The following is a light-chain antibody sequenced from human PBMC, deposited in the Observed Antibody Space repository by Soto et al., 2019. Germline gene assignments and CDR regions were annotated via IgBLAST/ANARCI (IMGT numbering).Light chain of an antibody. CDR2: SAS. Sequence: EIVLTQSPGTLSLSPGERATLSCRASQSVSSTYLAWYQQKPGQAPRLLIYSASSRATGIPDRFRGSGSATDFTLTISRLEPEDFAVYYCQHYGRSPLTFGQGTKVEIK. J-gene: IGKJ1*01. V-gene: IGKV3-20*01. CDR3: QHYGRSPLT. CDR1: QSVSSTY.